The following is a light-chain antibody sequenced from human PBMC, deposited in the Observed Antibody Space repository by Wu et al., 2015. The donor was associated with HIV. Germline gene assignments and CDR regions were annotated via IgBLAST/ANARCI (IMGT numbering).Light chain of an antibody. J-gene: IGKJ4*01. CDR3: QQRSDWPPT. V-gene: IGKV3D-20*02. CDR1: QSVPRNY. Sequence: EIVLTQSPGTLSLSPGEGATLSCKASQSVPRNYLAWYQQKPGQAPRLLIYGATNRATANPGRFSGSGSGTDFTLAISGLETEDFAIYYCQQRSDWPPTFGGGT. CDR2: GAT.